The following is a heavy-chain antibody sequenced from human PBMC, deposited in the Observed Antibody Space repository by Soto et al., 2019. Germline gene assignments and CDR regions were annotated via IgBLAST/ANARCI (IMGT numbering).Heavy chain of an antibody. CDR3: ARGIRMIAAVQGDAPGKFCFDS. V-gene: IGHV4-34*01. CDR2: INHRGSA. Sequence: SETLSLTCAVYGGSFSGYYWSWIRQPPGKGLEWIGEINHRGSANYNPSLKSRVTVYVDASKNQFSLKLRSVPAADAALYYSARGIRMIAAVQGDAPGKFCFDSWRDGTLVTV. J-gene: IGHJ5*01. CDR1: GGSFSGYY. D-gene: IGHD6-25*01.